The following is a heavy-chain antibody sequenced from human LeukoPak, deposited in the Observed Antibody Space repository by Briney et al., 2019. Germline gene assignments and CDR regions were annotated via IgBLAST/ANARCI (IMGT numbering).Heavy chain of an antibody. CDR2: IIPIFGIA. J-gene: IGHJ5*02. D-gene: IGHD3-3*01. CDR1: GGTFSSYA. Sequence: ASVKVSCKASGGTFSSYAISWVRQAPGQGLEWMGGIIPIFGIANYAQKFQGRVTITADESTSTAYMELSSLRSEDTAVYYCAREKGYDFWSGYPSYHSTGHWFDPWGQGTLVTVSS. CDR3: AREKGYDFWSGYPSYHSTGHWFDP. V-gene: IGHV1-69*01.